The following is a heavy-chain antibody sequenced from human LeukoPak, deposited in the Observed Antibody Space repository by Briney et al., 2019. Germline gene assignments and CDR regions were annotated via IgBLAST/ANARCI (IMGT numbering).Heavy chain of an antibody. J-gene: IGHJ4*02. CDR1: GFTFSSYA. CDR3: AKGNWRYFDY. CDR2: ISGSGDTT. D-gene: IGHD1-1*01. Sequence: PGGSLRLSCAASGFTFSSYAMSWVRQAPGKGLEWVSTISGSGDTTYYADTVKGWFTISRDNSKNTLYLQMNSLGADDTAVYYCAKGNWRYFDYWGQGTLVTVSS. V-gene: IGHV3-23*01.